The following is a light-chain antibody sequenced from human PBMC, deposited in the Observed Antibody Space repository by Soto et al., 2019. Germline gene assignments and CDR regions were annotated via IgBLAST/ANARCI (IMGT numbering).Light chain of an antibody. CDR2: AAS. V-gene: IGKV1-12*01. Sequence: DIQMTQSPSAVSASVGDRVTITCRASQGISNWLAWYQQKPGKAPQLLIYAASTLQGGVSSRFSGSGSGTDFTLTISSLQPADFATYYCQQTNSFPLTFGGGTKVDI. CDR3: QQTNSFPLT. CDR1: QGISNW. J-gene: IGKJ4*01.